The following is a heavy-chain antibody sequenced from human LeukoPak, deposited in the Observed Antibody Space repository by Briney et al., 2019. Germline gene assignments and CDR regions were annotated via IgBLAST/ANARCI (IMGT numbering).Heavy chain of an antibody. Sequence: PGGSLRLSCAASGFTFSSYGMHWVRQAPGKGLEWVSYISSSGGTIYYADSVKGRFTISRDNAKNSLYLQMNSLRAEDTAVYYCARDFGDSYGYDWFDPWGQGTLVTVSS. J-gene: IGHJ5*02. CDR1: GFTFSSYG. CDR3: ARDFGDSYGYDWFDP. V-gene: IGHV3-48*04. CDR2: ISSSGGTI. D-gene: IGHD5-18*01.